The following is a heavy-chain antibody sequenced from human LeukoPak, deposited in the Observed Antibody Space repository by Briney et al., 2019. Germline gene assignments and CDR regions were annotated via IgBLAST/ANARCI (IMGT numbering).Heavy chain of an antibody. V-gene: IGHV3-48*01. CDR2: ISFSSSTI. Sequence: GSLRLSCAAAGLTFSTNSMNWVRQAPVKGLEWVSYISFSSSTIYYADSVKGRSTISRDNAKNLLYLQMNSLRAEDTAVYYCAREAPRGTSSNPYYFDSWGQGTLVTVSS. CDR3: AREAPRGTSSNPYYFDS. D-gene: IGHD6-6*01. J-gene: IGHJ4*02. CDR1: GLTFSTNS.